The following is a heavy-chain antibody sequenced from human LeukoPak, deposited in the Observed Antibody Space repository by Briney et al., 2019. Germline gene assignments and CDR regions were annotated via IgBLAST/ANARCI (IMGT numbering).Heavy chain of an antibody. CDR2: ISGSGGST. V-gene: IGHV3-23*01. CDR3: AKDLAGRYSSGWYYFDY. D-gene: IGHD6-19*01. J-gene: IGHJ4*02. Sequence: GGSLRLSCAASGFTFSSYAMSWVRQAPGKGLEWVSAISGSGGSTYYADSVKGRFTVSRDNSKNTLYLQMNSLRAEDTAVYYCAKDLAGRYSSGWYYFDYWGQGTLVTVSS. CDR1: GFTFSSYA.